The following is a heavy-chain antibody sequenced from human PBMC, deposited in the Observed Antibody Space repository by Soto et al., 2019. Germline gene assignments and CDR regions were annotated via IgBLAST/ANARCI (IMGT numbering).Heavy chain of an antibody. V-gene: IGHV1-69*12. D-gene: IGHD6-13*01. CDR2: IISIFSTT. CDR1: GGTFSNHA. Sequence: QVHLVQSGAEVKKPGSSVKVSCKAPGGTFSNHAINWVRQAPGQGLEWMGRIISIFSTTNYAQKFQGRVPMTADDSTITAYLELSSLKHDDTAVYYCAREVAADGTFREDVFDIWGQGTLVTVSS. J-gene: IGHJ3*02. CDR3: AREVAADGTFREDVFDI.